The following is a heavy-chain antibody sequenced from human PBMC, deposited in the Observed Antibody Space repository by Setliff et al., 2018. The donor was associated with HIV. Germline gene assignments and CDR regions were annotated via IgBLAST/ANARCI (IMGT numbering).Heavy chain of an antibody. D-gene: IGHD3-3*01. CDR3: ARIFGDQGYYYGMDV. Sequence: PSETLSLTCTVSGGSISSGSYYWSWIRQPAGKGLEWIGRIYPRGSTNYNPSLKSRVTISVDTSKNQFSLKLSSVIAADTAVYYCARIFGDQGYYYGMDVWGQGTTVTVSS. CDR2: IYPRGST. V-gene: IGHV4-61*02. J-gene: IGHJ6*02. CDR1: GGSISSGSYY.